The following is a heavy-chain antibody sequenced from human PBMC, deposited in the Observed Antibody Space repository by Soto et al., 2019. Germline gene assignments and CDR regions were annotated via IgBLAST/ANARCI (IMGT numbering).Heavy chain of an antibody. CDR2: ISAYNGNT. CDR1: GFTFTSYA. Sequence: QVHLVQSGAEVKMPGASVKVSCKASGFTFTSYAITWVRQAPGQGLEWMGWISAYNGNTNYAQNLQGRVTMTTDSSTSPAYMELGSLTSDDTAVYFCARDFTGWPPDGVDSWGQGTLVTVSA. D-gene: IGHD3-16*01. V-gene: IGHV1-18*01. J-gene: IGHJ4*02. CDR3: ARDFTGWPPDGVDS.